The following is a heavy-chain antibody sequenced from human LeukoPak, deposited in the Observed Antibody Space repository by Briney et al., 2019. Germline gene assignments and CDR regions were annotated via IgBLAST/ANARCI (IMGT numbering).Heavy chain of an antibody. Sequence: ASVKVSCKSSGYTFTDYYMHWVRQAPGQGLEWMGWINPNGGGTNFAQSFQGRVTMARDTSISTAHMELSSLRSDDTAIYYCARENNSGWYRKAAFDYWGQGTLVTVTS. V-gene: IGHV1-2*02. CDR2: INPNGGGT. D-gene: IGHD6-19*01. J-gene: IGHJ4*02. CDR3: ARENNSGWYRKAAFDY. CDR1: GYTFTDYY.